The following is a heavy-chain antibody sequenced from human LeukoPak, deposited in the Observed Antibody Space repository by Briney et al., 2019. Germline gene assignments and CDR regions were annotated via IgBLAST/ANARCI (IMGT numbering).Heavy chain of an antibody. Sequence: PGGSLRLSCAASGFTFSIYSMNWVRQAPGKGLGGVSSISIISSYIYYADSVNGRLTISRDNAKNSLYLQMNSLRAEDTAVYYCARGGGLTTVTTSSYYYYYGMDVWGQGTTVTVSS. D-gene: IGHD4-17*01. CDR1: GFTFSIYS. J-gene: IGHJ6*02. V-gene: IGHV3-21*01. CDR3: ARGGGLTTVTTSSYYYYYGMDV. CDR2: ISIISSYI.